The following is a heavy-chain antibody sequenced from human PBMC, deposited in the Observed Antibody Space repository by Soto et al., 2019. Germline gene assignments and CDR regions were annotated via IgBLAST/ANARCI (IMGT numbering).Heavy chain of an antibody. CDR3: ARGTYYYDSSGYYCDY. CDR1: GGSISSYY. D-gene: IGHD3-22*01. Sequence: SETLSLTCTVSGGSISSYYWSWIRQPPGKGLEWIGYIYYSGSTNYNPSLKSRVTISVDTSKNQFSLKLSSVTAADTALYYCARGTYYYDSSGYYCDYWCQGTLVTVSS. CDR2: IYYSGST. J-gene: IGHJ4*02. V-gene: IGHV4-59*01.